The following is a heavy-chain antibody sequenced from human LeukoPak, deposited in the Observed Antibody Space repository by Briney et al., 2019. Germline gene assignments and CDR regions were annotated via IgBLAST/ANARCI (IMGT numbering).Heavy chain of an antibody. J-gene: IGHJ6*03. Sequence: GGSLRLPCAASGFTFSNYAMSWVRQAPGKGLEWVSAISGSGGSTYYADSVKGRFTISRGNTNNMLYLQMNSLRAEDTAVYYLAKMALTMIVVPYYMDVWGKGTTVTVSS. D-gene: IGHD3-22*01. CDR1: GFTFSNYA. CDR2: ISGSGGST. V-gene: IGHV3-23*01. CDR3: AKMALTMIVVPYYMDV.